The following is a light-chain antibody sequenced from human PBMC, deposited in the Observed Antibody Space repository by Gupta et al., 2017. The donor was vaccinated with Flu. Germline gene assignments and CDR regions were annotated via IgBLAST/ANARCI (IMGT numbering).Light chain of an antibody. CDR3: QQRSNWPPWT. CDR1: QSVSSY. J-gene: IGKJ1*01. CDR2: DAS. Sequence: ELVLTQSPATLSLSPGESATLTCRASQSVSSYLAWYQQKPGQAPRLLIYDASNRATGIPARFSGSGSRTDFTLTISSREPEDFAVFYCQQRSNWPPWTFGQGTKVEIK. V-gene: IGKV3-11*01.